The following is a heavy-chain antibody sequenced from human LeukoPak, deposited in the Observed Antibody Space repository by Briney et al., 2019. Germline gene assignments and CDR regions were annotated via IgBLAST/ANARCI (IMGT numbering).Heavy chain of an antibody. Sequence: PSETLSLTCAVYGGSFSGYYWSWIRQPPGKGLEWIGEIKHSGSTNYNPSLKSRVTISVDTSKNQFSLKLSSVTAADTAVYYCARCPGYSSGWYDYFDYWGQGTLVTVPS. CDR1: GGSFSGYY. CDR3: ARCPGYSSGWYDYFDY. V-gene: IGHV4-34*01. CDR2: IKHSGST. D-gene: IGHD6-19*01. J-gene: IGHJ4*02.